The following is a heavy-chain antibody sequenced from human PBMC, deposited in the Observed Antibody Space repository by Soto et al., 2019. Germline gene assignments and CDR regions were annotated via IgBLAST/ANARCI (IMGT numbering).Heavy chain of an antibody. CDR2: LYYSGST. V-gene: IGHV4-39*01. J-gene: IGHJ4*02. CDR3: ARKTASIVRKGEFDY. Sequence: QLQLQESGPGLVKPSETLSLTCSVFGDSITSSRYYWGWIRQSPQTGLEWIGSLYYSGSTFYNPSLKSRVTISVDTSKDPFSLKLTSGSAADTPLYFWARKTASIVRKGEFDYWGQGTLVT. D-gene: IGHD1-26*01. CDR1: GDSITSSRYY.